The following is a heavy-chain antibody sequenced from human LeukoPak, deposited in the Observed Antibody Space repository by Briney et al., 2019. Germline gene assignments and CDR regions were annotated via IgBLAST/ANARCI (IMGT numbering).Heavy chain of an antibody. Sequence: GGSLRLSCAASGFPLSSYSMNWVRQAPGKGLEWISYISASGSAIYYVDSVKGRVTVSRVNARNSLFLQMDSPRAEDTAVYYCVRVKGTYFDYWGPGTLVTVSS. CDR1: GFPLSSYS. CDR3: VRVKGTYFDY. J-gene: IGHJ4*02. V-gene: IGHV3-48*01. D-gene: IGHD1-1*01. CDR2: ISASGSAI.